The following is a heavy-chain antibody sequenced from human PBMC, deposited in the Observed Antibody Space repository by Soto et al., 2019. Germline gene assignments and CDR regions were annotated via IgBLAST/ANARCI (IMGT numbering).Heavy chain of an antibody. CDR3: AKGKTSGWYYFDS. J-gene: IGHJ4*02. D-gene: IGHD6-19*01. CDR1: GFTFSNFA. CDR2: ISASGSDI. Sequence: EVQLLESGGDLVQPGGSLRLSCAASGFTFSNFAMSWVRQAPGRGLEWVSGISASGSDIHYADSVKDRFTVSRDNSKNTLYLQMTSLRAEDTAIYYCAKGKTSGWYYFDSWGQGALVTVSS. V-gene: IGHV3-23*01.